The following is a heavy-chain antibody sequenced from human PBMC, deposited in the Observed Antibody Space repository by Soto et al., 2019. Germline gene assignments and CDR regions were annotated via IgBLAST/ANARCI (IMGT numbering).Heavy chain of an antibody. J-gene: IGHJ4*02. CDR3: ASMHYDSSGYLGGDY. Sequence: PGGSLRLSCAASGFTFSSYSMNWVRQAPGKGLEWVSYISSSSSTIYYADSVKGRFTISRDNAKNSLYLQMNSLRAEDTAVYYCASMHYDSSGYLGGDYWGQGTLVTVSS. V-gene: IGHV3-48*01. CDR2: ISSSSSTI. D-gene: IGHD3-22*01. CDR1: GFTFSSYS.